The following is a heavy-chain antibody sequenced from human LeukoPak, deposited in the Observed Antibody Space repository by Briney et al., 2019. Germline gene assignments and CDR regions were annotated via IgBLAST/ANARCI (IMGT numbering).Heavy chain of an antibody. CDR1: AFTFSSYW. V-gene: IGHV3-74*01. J-gene: IGHJ4*02. CDR3: ARPDYGDHQFDY. CDR2: INGDGSSI. D-gene: IGHD4-17*01. Sequence: PGGSLRLSCAASAFTFSSYWMHWVRQVPGKGLVWVSRINGDGSSIGYADSVKGRFTISRDNAKNTLYLQMNSLRAEDTAVYYCARPDYGDHQFDYWGQGSLVTVSS.